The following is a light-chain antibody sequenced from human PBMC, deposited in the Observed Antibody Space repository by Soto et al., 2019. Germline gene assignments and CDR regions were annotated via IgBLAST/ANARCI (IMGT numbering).Light chain of an antibody. J-gene: IGLJ1*01. V-gene: IGLV2-14*01. CDR2: EVS. CDR3: SSYTSSSTLYG. CDR1: SSDVGGYNY. Sequence: QSALTQPASVSGSPGQSITISCTGTSSDVGGYNYVSWYQQHPGKAPKLMIYEVSNRPSGVSNRFSGSKSGNTASLTISGRQAEDEAEDYCSSYTSSSTLYGVGTGTKRTVL.